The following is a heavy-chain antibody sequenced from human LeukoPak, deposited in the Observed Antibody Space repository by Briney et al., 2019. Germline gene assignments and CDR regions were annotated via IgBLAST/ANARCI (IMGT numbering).Heavy chain of an antibody. CDR3: AKDRLGALYYYDSSGYYRFDY. CDR1: GFTFSSYS. CDR2: ISSSSSYI. J-gene: IGHJ4*01. D-gene: IGHD3-22*01. Sequence: SGGSLRLSCAASGFTFSSYSMNWVRQAPGKGLEWVSSISSSSSYIYYADSLKGRFTISRDNAKNSLYLQMNSLRAEDTAVYYCAKDRLGALYYYDSSGYYRFDYWGQGTLVTVSS. V-gene: IGHV3-21*01.